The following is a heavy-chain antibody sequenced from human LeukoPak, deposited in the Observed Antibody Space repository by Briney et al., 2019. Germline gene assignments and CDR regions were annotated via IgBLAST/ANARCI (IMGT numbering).Heavy chain of an antibody. Sequence: GGSLRLSCAASGFTFSSYAMSWVRQAPGTGLEWVAAISGSNNNTYYTDSVKGRFTISRDNSKNTVYLQMNSLRAEDTAVCYCARDYSLKYWGQGTLVTVSS. CDR2: ISGSNNNT. J-gene: IGHJ4*02. D-gene: IGHD4-11*01. CDR1: GFTFSSYA. CDR3: ARDYSLKY. V-gene: IGHV3-23*01.